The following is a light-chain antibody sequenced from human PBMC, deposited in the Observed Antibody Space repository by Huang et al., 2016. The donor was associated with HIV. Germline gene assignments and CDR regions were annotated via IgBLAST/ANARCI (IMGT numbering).Light chain of an antibody. V-gene: IGKV3-15*01. J-gene: IGKJ4*01. CDR2: GAS. CDR3: QQYITWPPLT. Sequence: EIVMTQSPVTLSVSLGERATLTCRASQRITTNLDWYQQKPGQAPRLLIYGASTRAAGVPARFSGGGSWTEFTLTISRLQSEDVAVYFCQQYITWPPLTFGGGTTVEIK. CDR1: QRITTN.